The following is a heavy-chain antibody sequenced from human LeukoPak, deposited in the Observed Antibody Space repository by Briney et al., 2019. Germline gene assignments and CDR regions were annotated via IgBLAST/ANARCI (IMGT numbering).Heavy chain of an antibody. V-gene: IGHV4-4*09. D-gene: IGHD1-26*01. Sequence: WETLSPPGTVFNGSFRSYHWSWVRQPPGKGLEWIGYILTRGTTNYNPSLKTRLTISVDTSKTQFTLKLSCVTAAHTAVCYCARLRVPGSYLYYFNYCGQGTLVTVSS. CDR2: ILTRGTT. CDR1: NGSFRSYH. J-gene: IGHJ4*02. CDR3: ARLRVPGSYLYYFNY.